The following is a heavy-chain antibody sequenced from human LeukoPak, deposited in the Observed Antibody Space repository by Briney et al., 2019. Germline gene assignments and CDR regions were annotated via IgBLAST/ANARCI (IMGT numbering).Heavy chain of an antibody. D-gene: IGHD6-19*01. Sequence: KPSETLSLTCAVSGYSISSGYYWGWVRQPPGKGLEWIGSIHHSGSTYYNPSLRSRVTISVDTSKNQFSLKLNSVTAADTAVYYCARCSGTYFFDYWGQGTLVTVSS. CDR3: ARCSGTYFFDY. V-gene: IGHV4-38-2*01. J-gene: IGHJ4*02. CDR2: IHHSGST. CDR1: GYSISSGYY.